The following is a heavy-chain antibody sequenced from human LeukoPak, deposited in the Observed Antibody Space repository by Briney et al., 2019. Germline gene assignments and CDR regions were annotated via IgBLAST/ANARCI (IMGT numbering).Heavy chain of an antibody. J-gene: IGHJ3*02. CDR2: ISSSSTI. CDR3: ARDRNLGAFDI. V-gene: IGHV3-48*04. Sequence: TGGSLRLSCAASGFTFSGYSMNWVRQAPGKGLEWVSYISSSSTIYYADSVKGRFTISRDNAKNSLYLQMNSLRAEDTAVYYCARDRNLGAFDIWGQGTMVTVSS. D-gene: IGHD1-14*01. CDR1: GFTFSGYS.